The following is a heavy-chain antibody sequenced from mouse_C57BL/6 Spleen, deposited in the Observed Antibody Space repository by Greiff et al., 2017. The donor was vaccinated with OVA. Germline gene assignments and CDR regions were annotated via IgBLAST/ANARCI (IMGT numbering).Heavy chain of an antibody. J-gene: IGHJ2*01. Sequence: EVMLVESGGDLVKPGGSLKLSCAASGFTFSSYGMSWVRQTPDKRLEWVATISSGGSYTYYPDSVKGRFTISRDNAKNTLYLQMSSLKSEDTAMYYCARHLETDYFDYWGQGTTLTVSS. CDR1: GFTFSSYG. CDR3: ARHLETDYFDY. D-gene: IGHD4-1*01. V-gene: IGHV5-6*02. CDR2: ISSGGSYT.